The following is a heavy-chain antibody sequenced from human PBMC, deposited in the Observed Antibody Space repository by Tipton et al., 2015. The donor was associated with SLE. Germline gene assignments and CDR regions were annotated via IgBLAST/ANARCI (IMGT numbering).Heavy chain of an antibody. CDR3: AIPTTQHCSGGGCYRHDAFDI. Sequence: TLSLTCTVSGGSISSYYWSWIRQPPGKGLEWIGYIYFCGTTNYSPSLKSRVTISVDTSKNQFSLKLNSVTAADTAVDYCAIPTTQHCSGGGCYRHDAFDIWGQGTMVTVSS. CDR1: GGSISSYY. D-gene: IGHD2-15*01. J-gene: IGHJ3*02. CDR2: IYFCGTT. V-gene: IGHV4-4*08.